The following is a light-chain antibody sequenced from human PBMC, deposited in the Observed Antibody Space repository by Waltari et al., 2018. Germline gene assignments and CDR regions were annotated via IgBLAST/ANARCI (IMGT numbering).Light chain of an antibody. V-gene: IGKV1-9*01. CDR1: QGISSY. CDR2: DAF. Sequence: DIQLTQSPSFLSASVGDRVTITCRARQGISSYLAWYQKKPGEAPKLLIYDAFTLQSGVPSRYSGSGSGTDFTLTISSLQPEDFATYYCQQLNSYPYTFGQGTKLEI. CDR3: QQLNSYPYT. J-gene: IGKJ2*01.